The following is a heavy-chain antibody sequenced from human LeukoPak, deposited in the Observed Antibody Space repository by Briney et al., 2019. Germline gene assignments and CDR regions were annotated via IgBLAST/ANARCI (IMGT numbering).Heavy chain of an antibody. CDR2: IISKANSYAR. CDR1: GFTFSGSA. J-gene: IGHJ4*02. D-gene: IGHD3-3*01. V-gene: IGHV3-73*01. Sequence: GESLRLSCAASGFTFSGSAMHWVRQASGKGLEWVGRIISKANSYARAYAASVKGRFTISRDDSKNTAYLQMNSLKTEDTAVYYCTTPLTIFGVVIDDYWGQGTLVTVPS. CDR3: TTPLTIFGVVIDDY.